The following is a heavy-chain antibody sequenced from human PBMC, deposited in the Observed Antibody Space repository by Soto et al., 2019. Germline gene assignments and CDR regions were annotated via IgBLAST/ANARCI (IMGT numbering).Heavy chain of an antibody. J-gene: IGHJ5*02. CDR3: AKAEYSSSCYRVFDP. D-gene: IGHD6-13*01. CDR1: GFTFSSYA. Sequence: GGSLRLSCAASGFTFSSYAMSWVRQAPGKGLEWVSAISGSGGSTYYADSVKGRFTISRDNSKNTLYLQMNSLRAEDTAVYYCAKAEYSSSCYRVFDPWGQGTLVTVSS. V-gene: IGHV3-23*01. CDR2: ISGSGGST.